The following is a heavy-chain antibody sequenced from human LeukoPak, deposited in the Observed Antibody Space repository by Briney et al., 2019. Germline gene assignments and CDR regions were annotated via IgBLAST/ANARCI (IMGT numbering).Heavy chain of an antibody. V-gene: IGHV1-18*01. J-gene: IGHJ6*02. CDR2: ISAYNGNT. Sequence: ASVKVSCKASGYTFTSYGISWMRQAPRQGLEWMGWISAYNGNTNYAQKLQGRVTMTTDTSTSTAYMELRSLRSDDTAVYYCARDPVQIRIAAAGTLHYYYGMDVWGQGTTVTVSS. CDR3: ARDPVQIRIAAAGTLHYYYGMDV. D-gene: IGHD6-13*01. CDR1: GYTFTSYG.